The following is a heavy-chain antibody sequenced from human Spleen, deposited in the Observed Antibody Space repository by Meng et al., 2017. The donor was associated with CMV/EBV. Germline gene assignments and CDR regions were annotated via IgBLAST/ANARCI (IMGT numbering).Heavy chain of an antibody. J-gene: IGHJ6*02. Sequence: GESLKISCAASGFTFSSYEMNWVRQTPGKGLEWVAVISYDGSNKYYADSVKGRFTISRDNSKNTLYLQMNSLRAEDTAVYYCARDNVVVVAAAIPRHYYYYGMDVWGQGTTVTVSS. CDR2: ISYDGSNK. V-gene: IGHV3-30-3*01. D-gene: IGHD2-2*02. CDR1: GFTFSSYE. CDR3: ARDNVVVVAAAIPRHYYYYGMDV.